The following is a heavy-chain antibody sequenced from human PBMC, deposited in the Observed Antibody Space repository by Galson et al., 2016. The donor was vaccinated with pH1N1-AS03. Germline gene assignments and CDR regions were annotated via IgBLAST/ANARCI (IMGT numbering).Heavy chain of an antibody. CDR2: MNPDSGNT. V-gene: IGHV1-8*03. CDR1: GYTFTTYD. Sequence: SVKVSCKASGYTFTTYDINWVQQAPGQGLEWMGWMNPDSGNTGYAPSFQGRVTITRDTSISTAYMELSSLRSEDTAVYYCARGVVDCSGPACSGTLRFDPWGQGTLVTVSS. D-gene: IGHD2-15*01. J-gene: IGHJ5*02. CDR3: ARGVVDCSGPACSGTLRFDP.